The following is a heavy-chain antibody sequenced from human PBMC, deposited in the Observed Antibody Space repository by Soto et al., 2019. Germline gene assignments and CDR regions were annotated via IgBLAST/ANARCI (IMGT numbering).Heavy chain of an antibody. V-gene: IGHV1-18*04. J-gene: IGHJ3*02. Sequence: QVPLVQSVAEVKKPGASVKVPCKASGYSFTSYGINWVRQAPGQGLEWMGWISAYNGNTNYAQKLQGRVTMTTDTSTSTAYMELRSLRSDDTAVYYCARNYDFWSAERRGFDIWGQGTMVTVSS. CDR2: ISAYNGNT. D-gene: IGHD3-3*01. CDR1: GYSFTSYG. CDR3: ARNYDFWSAERRGFDI.